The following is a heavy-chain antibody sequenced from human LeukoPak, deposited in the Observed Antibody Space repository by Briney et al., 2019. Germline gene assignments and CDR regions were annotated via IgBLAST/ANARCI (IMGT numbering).Heavy chain of an antibody. J-gene: IGHJ6*03. CDR3: ARVPYYYDSSGYYLNDYYYYYYMDV. D-gene: IGHD3-22*01. CDR2: ISYDGSKK. CDR1: GFTFSSYA. Sequence: GGSLRLSCAASGFTFSSYAMHWVRQAPGKGLEWVAVISYDGSKKYYADYVKGRFTISRDKSKNTLYLQMNSLRAEDTAVYYCARVPYYYDSSGYYLNDYYYYYYMDVWGKGTTVTVSS. V-gene: IGHV3-30*04.